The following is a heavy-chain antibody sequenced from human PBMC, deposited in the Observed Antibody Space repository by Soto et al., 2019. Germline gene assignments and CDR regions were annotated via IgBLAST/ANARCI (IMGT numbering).Heavy chain of an antibody. D-gene: IGHD2-15*01. Sequence: QTGGSLRLSCAASGFTFSSYAMSWVRQAPGKGLEWVSAISGSGGSTYYADSVKGRFTISRDNSKNTLYLQMNSLRAEDTAVYYCARGYCSGGSCYKRAEYFQHWGQGTLVTVSS. CDR1: GFTFSSYA. J-gene: IGHJ1*01. CDR2: ISGSGGST. V-gene: IGHV3-23*01. CDR3: ARGYCSGGSCYKRAEYFQH.